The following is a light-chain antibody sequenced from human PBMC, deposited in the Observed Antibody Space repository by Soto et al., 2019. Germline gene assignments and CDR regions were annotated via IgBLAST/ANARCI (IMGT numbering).Light chain of an antibody. CDR1: SSNLGAGYD. Sequence: QSVLTQPPSVSGAPVQRVTISFSGSSSNLGAGYDVQWYRQFPGTAPKLLIYANSVRPSGVPDRFSGSKSGTSASLAITGLQAEDEADYYCQSYDSSLIVSKVFGTGTKV. CDR2: ANS. V-gene: IGLV1-40*01. CDR3: QSYDSSLIVSKV. J-gene: IGLJ1*01.